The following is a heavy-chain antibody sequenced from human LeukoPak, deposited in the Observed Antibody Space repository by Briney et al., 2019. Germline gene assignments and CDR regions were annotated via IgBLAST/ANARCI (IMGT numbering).Heavy chain of an antibody. CDR3: AKYFAAGLNFDY. V-gene: IGHV3-23*01. D-gene: IGHD6-13*01. CDR1: GFTFSSYA. Sequence: GGSLRPSCAASGFTFSSYAMSWVRQAPGKGLEWVSAISGSGGSTYYADSVKGRFTISRDNSKNTLYLQMNSLRAEDTAVYYCAKYFAAGLNFDYWGQGTLVTVSS. J-gene: IGHJ4*02. CDR2: ISGSGGST.